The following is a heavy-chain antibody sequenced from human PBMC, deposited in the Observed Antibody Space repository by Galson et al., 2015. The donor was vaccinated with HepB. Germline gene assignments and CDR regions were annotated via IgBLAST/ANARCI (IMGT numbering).Heavy chain of an antibody. D-gene: IGHD6-13*01. Sequence: SVKVSCKASGGTFSSYAISWVRQAPGQGLEWMGGIIPIFGTANYAQKFQGRVTITADKSTSTAYMELSSLRSEDTAVYYCASGTTVGSYSSSWNYWGQGTLVTVSS. CDR2: IIPIFGTA. V-gene: IGHV1-69*06. J-gene: IGHJ4*02. CDR3: ASGTTVGSYSSSWNY. CDR1: GGTFSSYA.